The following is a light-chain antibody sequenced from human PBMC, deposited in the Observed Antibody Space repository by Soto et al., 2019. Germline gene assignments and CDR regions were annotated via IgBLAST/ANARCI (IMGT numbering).Light chain of an antibody. J-gene: IGKJ4*01. CDR2: GVS. Sequence: EVVLTQSPGTLSLSPGESATLSCRASQSVSSNYLAWYQQKPGQAPRLLIYGVSTRATGIPDGFSGSGSGTHFSLTISRLEPEDFALYCCLQYFTSPLTFGGGIKAEIK. V-gene: IGKV3-20*01. CDR3: LQYFTSPLT. CDR1: QSVSSNY.